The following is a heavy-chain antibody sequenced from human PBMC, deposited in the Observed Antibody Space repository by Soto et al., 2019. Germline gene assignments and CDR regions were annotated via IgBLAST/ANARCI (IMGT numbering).Heavy chain of an antibody. D-gene: IGHD3-22*01. J-gene: IGHJ1*01. V-gene: IGHV3-23*01. CDR3: AKDIVVHH. CDR2: ITGNGGIT. CDR1: GFAFSSYA. Sequence: EVQLLESGGGLVQPGGSLRLSCAASGFAFSSYAMSWVRQAPGKGLEWVSAITGNGGITFYTDSVKGRFTISRDNSKNTLYLQMNNLRAEDTAVYYCAKDIVVHHWGQGTLVTVSS.